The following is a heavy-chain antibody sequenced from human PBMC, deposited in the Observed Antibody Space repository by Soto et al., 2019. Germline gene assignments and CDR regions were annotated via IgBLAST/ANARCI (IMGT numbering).Heavy chain of an antibody. D-gene: IGHD3-22*01. V-gene: IGHV2-5*02. CDR3: AHTIEEYYYDSSGYRRGWYFDL. J-gene: IGHJ2*01. CDR2: IYWDDDK. CDR1: GFSLSTSGVG. Sequence: QITLKESGPTLVKPTQTLTLTCTFSGFSLSTSGVGVGWIRQPPGKALEWLALIYWDDDKRYSPSLKSRLTITKDTSQNXGVXTXTNMDPVDTATYYCAHTIEEYYYDSSGYRRGWYFDLWGRGTLVTVSS.